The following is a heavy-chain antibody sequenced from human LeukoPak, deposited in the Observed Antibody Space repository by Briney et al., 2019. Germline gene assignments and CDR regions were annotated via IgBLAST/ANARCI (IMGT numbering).Heavy chain of an antibody. V-gene: IGHV3-48*01. CDR2: ISSSSSTI. CDR3: AREPPMGCMDV. D-gene: IGHD6-19*01. CDR1: GFTFSSYS. Sequence: GGSLRLSCAASGFTFSSYSMNWVRQAPGKGLEWVSYISSSSSTIYYADSVKGRFTISRDNAKNSLYLQMNSLRAEDTAVYYCAREPPMGCMDVWGKGTTVTVSS. J-gene: IGHJ6*03.